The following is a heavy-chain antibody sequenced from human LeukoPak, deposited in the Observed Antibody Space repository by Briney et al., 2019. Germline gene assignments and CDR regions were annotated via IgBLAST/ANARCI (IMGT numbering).Heavy chain of an antibody. CDR3: ARGAPAATFDP. CDR1: GGSISSGDYY. J-gene: IGHJ5*02. D-gene: IGHD2-2*01. V-gene: IGHV4-39*07. Sequence: SETQSLTCTVSGGSISSGDYYWSWIRQPPGKGLEWIGEINHSGSTNYNPSLKSRVTISVDTSRNQFSLKLSSVTAADTAVYYCARGAPAATFDPWGQGTLVTVSS. CDR2: INHSGST.